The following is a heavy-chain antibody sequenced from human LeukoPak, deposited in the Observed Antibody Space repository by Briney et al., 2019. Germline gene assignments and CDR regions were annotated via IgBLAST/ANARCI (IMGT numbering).Heavy chain of an antibody. CDR1: GGSISSYY. V-gene: IGHV4-59*01. Sequence: SETLSLTCTVSGGSISSYYWSWIRQPPGKGLEWIGYIYYSGSTNYNPSLKSRITISVDTSKNQFSLKPSSVTAADTAVYYCARGRNWNDSYFDYWGQGTLVTVSS. CDR3: ARGRNWNDSYFDY. J-gene: IGHJ4*02. CDR2: IYYSGST. D-gene: IGHD1-20*01.